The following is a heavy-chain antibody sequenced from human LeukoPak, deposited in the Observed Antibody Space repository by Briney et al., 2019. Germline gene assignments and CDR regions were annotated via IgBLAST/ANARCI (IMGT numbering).Heavy chain of an antibody. J-gene: IGHJ6*03. CDR2: ISWNSGSI. D-gene: IGHD6-13*01. CDR1: GFTFDDYA. CDR3: AKGGNYYYYMDV. V-gene: IGHV3-9*03. Sequence: GGSLRLSCAASGFTFDDYAMHWVRQAPGKGLEWVSGISWNSGSIGYADSVKGRFTISRDNAKNSLYLQMNSLRAEDMALYYGAKGGNYYYYMDVWGKGTTVTVSS.